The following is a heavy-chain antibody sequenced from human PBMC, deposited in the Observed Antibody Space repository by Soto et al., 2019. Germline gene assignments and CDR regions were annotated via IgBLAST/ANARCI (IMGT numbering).Heavy chain of an antibody. Sequence: QVQLQESGPGLVKPSETLSLTCTVSGGSIRNVNYCWSWIRQSPDKGLEWIGHIYNGGSPYNNPSLKSPVTLSVDPSKNPFSLKLGSVRAGDPAVYYCGRGPSGDKVDYWGQGTLGTVSS. CDR1: GGSIRNVNYC. CDR2: IYNGGSP. V-gene: IGHV4-30-4*01. D-gene: IGHD7-27*01. CDR3: GRGPSGDKVDY. J-gene: IGHJ4*02.